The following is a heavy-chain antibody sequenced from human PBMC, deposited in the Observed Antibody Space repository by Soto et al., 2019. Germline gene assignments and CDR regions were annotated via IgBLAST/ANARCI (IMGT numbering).Heavy chain of an antibody. J-gene: IGHJ4*02. D-gene: IGHD1-26*01. CDR1: GFNVNSNY. CDR2: IYDGGSM. Sequence: GGSLRLSCAASGFNVNSNYINWVRQAPGKGLEWVSVIYDGGSMYYADSVKGRFTISRDNSKNTVYLQMNSLRAEDTAMYYCARKWELDFWGQGTPVTVSS. V-gene: IGHV3-53*01. CDR3: ARKWELDF.